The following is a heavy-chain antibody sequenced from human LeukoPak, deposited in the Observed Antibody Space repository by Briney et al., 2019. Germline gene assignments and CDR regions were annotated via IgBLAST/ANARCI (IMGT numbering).Heavy chain of an antibody. D-gene: IGHD2-2*01. J-gene: IGHJ4*02. CDR3: VRFPAKKAD. CDR1: GGSISSSDYY. Sequence: PSETLSLTCTVSGGSISSSDYYWGWIRQPPGKGLEWIGYIYYSGDTNYTPSLKSRVTISADMSKNQFYLNLTSVTAADTAVYYCVRFPAKKADWGQGTLVTVSS. V-gene: IGHV4-61*05. CDR2: IYYSGDT.